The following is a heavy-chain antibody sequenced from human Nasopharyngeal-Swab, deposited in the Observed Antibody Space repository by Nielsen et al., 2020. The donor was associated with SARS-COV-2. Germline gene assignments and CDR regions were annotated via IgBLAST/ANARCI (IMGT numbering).Heavy chain of an antibody. D-gene: IGHD2/OR15-2a*01. Sequence: GESLKLSCAASGFTFRTYNMNWVRQAPGKGLEWVSSISSSSNSIYYADSVKGRFTISRDNAKNSLYLQMNSLRVENTGIFFCARRIHDNTYDWFDTWGQGTPVTVSS. J-gene: IGHJ5*02. V-gene: IGHV3-21*01. CDR3: ARRIHDNTYDWFDT. CDR2: ISSSSNSI. CDR1: GFTFRTYN.